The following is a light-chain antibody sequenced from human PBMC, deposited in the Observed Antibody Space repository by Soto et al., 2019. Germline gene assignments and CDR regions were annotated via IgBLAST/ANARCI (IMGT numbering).Light chain of an antibody. CDR1: SSDIGGYIY. CDR3: STYTSSRTR. Sequence: QSVLTQPASVSGSPGQSITISCTGTSSDIGGYIYVSWYQHHPGKAPKLLIYDVSNRPSGVSNRFSGSKSGNTASLTISGLQVEDEDDYFCSTYTSSRTRFGGGTKLTVL. J-gene: IGLJ2*01. CDR2: DVS. V-gene: IGLV2-14*03.